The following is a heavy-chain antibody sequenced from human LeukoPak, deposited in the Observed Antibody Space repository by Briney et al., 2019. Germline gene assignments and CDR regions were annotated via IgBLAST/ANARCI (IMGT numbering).Heavy chain of an antibody. CDR2: ITSSSKTI. CDR3: ARRGFMDV. V-gene: IGHV3-48*02. CDR1: GFSFSDFS. J-gene: IGHJ6*02. D-gene: IGHD3-10*01. Sequence: GGSLRLSCAASGFSFSDFSMNWVRQAPGKGLEWVSYITSSSKTIYYSDSVRGRFTISRDNAKNSLFLQMSSLRDEDTAVYYCARRGFMDVWGQGTTVTVSS.